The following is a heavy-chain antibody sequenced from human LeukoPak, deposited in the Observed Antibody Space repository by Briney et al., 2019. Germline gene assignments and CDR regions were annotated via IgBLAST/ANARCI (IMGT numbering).Heavy chain of an antibody. J-gene: IGHJ4*02. CDR1: GFTFSSYA. D-gene: IGHD3-9*01. CDR2: MSGSGGST. V-gene: IGHV3-23*01. CDR3: ARLLRFFDWLFVEDGGGGEYYYDY. Sequence: PGGSLRLSCAASGFTFSSYAMSWVRQAPGKGREWVSAMSGSGGSTYSAASVKGRFTISRDNSKKTLYLQITSPTAEDTAVYYCARLLRFFDWLFVEDGGGGEYYYDYWGQGTLVTVSS.